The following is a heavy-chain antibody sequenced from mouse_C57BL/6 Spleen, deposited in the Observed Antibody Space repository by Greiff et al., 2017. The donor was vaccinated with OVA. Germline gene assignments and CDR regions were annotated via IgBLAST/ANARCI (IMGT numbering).Heavy chain of an antibody. Sequence: QVQLQQSGPELVKPGASVKISCKASGYAFSSSWMNWVKQRPGKGLEWIGRIYPGDGDTNYNGQFKGKATLTADKSSSTAYMQLSSLTSEDSAVYFCARLDDYWYFDVWGTGTTVTVSS. V-gene: IGHV1-82*01. CDR1: GYAFSSSW. CDR3: ARLDDYWYFDV. CDR2: IYPGDGDT. J-gene: IGHJ1*03. D-gene: IGHD2-3*01.